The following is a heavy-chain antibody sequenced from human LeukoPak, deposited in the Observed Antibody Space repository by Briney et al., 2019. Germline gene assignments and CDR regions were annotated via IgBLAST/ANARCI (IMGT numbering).Heavy chain of an antibody. J-gene: IGHJ3*02. CDR2: IYHSGGT. CDR1: GGSISSSNW. CDR3: AVGGVYLRGGAEAFDI. D-gene: IGHD3-10*01. V-gene: IGHV4-4*02. Sequence: KSSGTLSLTCAVSGGSISSSNWGSWVRQPPGKGLEWIGAIYHSGGTNYNPSLKSRVTISVDKSKNQFSLKLSSVTAADTAVYYCAVGGVYLRGGAEAFDIWGQGTMVTVSS.